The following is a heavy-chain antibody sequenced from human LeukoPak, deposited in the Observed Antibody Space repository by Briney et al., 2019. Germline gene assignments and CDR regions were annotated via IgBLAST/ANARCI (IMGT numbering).Heavy chain of an antibody. Sequence: PSGTLSLTCTVSGGSISSYYWSWIRQPAGKGLEWIGRIYTSGSTNYNPSLKSRVTMSVDTSKNQFSLKLSSVTAADTAVYYCARPSYSGSSQYDFAYWGQGTLVTVSS. CDR3: ARPSYSGSSQYDFAY. J-gene: IGHJ4*02. D-gene: IGHD1-26*01. V-gene: IGHV4-4*07. CDR1: GGSISSYY. CDR2: IYTSGST.